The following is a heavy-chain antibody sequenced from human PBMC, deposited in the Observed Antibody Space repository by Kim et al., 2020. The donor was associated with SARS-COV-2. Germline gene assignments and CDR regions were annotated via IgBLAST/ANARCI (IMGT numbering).Heavy chain of an antibody. CDR3: AKDLVPPGTSYFDY. CDR2: ISYDGSNK. J-gene: IGHJ4*02. Sequence: GGSLRLSCAASGFTFSSYGMHWVRQAPGKGLEWVAVISYDGSNKYYADSVKGRFTISRDNSKNTLYLQMNSLRAEDTAVYYCAKDLVPPGTSYFDYWGQGTLVTVSS. V-gene: IGHV3-30*18. CDR1: GFTFSSYG. D-gene: IGHD1-7*01.